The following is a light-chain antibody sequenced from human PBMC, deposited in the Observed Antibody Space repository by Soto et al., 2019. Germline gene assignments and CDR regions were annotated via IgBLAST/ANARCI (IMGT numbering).Light chain of an antibody. Sequence: AQPASMSGSPGHSITISCTGTSSDIGRYNFVSWYQHHPGKAPKLIIYEATKRPSGVSYRFSGSKSGNTASLTISGLQAEDEADYYCTSYTITSPYVFGTGTKVTVL. J-gene: IGLJ1*01. V-gene: IGLV2-14*01. CDR1: SSDIGRYNF. CDR3: TSYTITSPYV. CDR2: EAT.